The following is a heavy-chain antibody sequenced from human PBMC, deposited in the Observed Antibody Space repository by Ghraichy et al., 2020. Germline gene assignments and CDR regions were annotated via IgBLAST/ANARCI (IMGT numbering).Heavy chain of an antibody. CDR2: IYYTGST. V-gene: IGHV4-59*01. D-gene: IGHD5-12*01. J-gene: IGHJ3*02. CDR3: AREDSGYDDAFDI. Sequence: SETLSLTCTVSGGSISTYYWNWIRQPPGKGLEWIGYIYYTGSTNYNPSLNSRVTISVDTSKNQFSLKLSSVTAADTAVYYCAREDSGYDDAFDIWRQGTMVTVSS. CDR1: GGSISTYY.